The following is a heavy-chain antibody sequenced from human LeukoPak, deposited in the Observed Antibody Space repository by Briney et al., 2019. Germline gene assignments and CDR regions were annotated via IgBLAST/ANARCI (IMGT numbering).Heavy chain of an antibody. V-gene: IGHV1-69*04. D-gene: IGHD1-26*01. CDR3: ARGSYGGAFDI. J-gene: IGHJ3*02. CDR1: GGTFSIYA. CDR2: IIPILGIE. Sequence: SVKVSCKASGGTFSIYAISWVRQAPGQGLEWMGRIIPILGIENYAQKFQGRVTITADKSTSTAYMELSSLRSEDTAVYYCARGSYGGAFDIWGQGTMVTVSS.